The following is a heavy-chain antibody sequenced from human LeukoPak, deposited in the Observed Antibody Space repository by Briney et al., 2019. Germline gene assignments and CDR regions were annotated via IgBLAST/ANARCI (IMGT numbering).Heavy chain of an antibody. V-gene: IGHV3-30*04. J-gene: IGHJ3*02. D-gene: IGHD4/OR15-4a*01. CDR3: ARDRLWPVNAFDI. Sequence: PGGSLRLSCAASGFTFSSYAMHWVRQAPGKGLEWVAVISYDGSNKYYADSVKGRFTISRDNSKNTLYPQMNSLRAEDTAVYYCARDRLWPVNAFDIWGQGTMVTVSS. CDR1: GFTFSSYA. CDR2: ISYDGSNK.